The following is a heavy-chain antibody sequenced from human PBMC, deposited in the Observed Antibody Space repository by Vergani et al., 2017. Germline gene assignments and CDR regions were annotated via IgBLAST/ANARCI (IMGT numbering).Heavy chain of an antibody. CDR2: IDPSDSYT. J-gene: IGHJ6*02. CDR3: ARHGCSGGSGYSPYYYGMDV. V-gene: IGHV5-10-1*01. Sequence: EVQLVQSGAEVKKPGESLRISCKGSGYSFTSYWISWVRQMPGKGLEWMGRIDPSDSYTNYSPSFQGYVTISADKSISTAYLHWSSLKASDTAMYYCARHGCSGGSGYSPYYYGMDVWGQGTTVTVSS. D-gene: IGHD2-15*01. CDR1: GYSFTSYW.